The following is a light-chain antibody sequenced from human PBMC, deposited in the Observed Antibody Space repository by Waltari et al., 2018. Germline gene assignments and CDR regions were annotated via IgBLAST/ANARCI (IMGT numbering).Light chain of an antibody. V-gene: IGLV3-19*01. CDR1: SLRIYY. J-gene: IGLJ2*01. Sequence: SSELTQDPAVSVALGQTARITCQGDSLRIYYVSWFHQKPGQAPALVIYGKNNRPSGIPDRLSASSSGRTASFTIIGAQAEDEADYYCHSRDSSGDVIIGGGTKLTVV. CDR3: HSRDSSGDVI. CDR2: GKN.